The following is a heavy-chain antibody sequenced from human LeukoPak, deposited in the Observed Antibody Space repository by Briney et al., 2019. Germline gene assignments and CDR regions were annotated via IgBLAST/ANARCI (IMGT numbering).Heavy chain of an antibody. CDR2: IYYSGST. J-gene: IGHJ4*02. Sequence: KTSETLSLTCAVSGGSISSGGYSWSWIRQPPGKGLEWIGYIYYSGSTYYNPSLKSRVTISVDTSKNQFSLKLSSVTAADTAVYYCARDYEMSFDYWGQGTLVTVSS. V-gene: IGHV4-31*11. CDR3: ARDYEMSFDY. CDR1: GGSISSGGYS. D-gene: IGHD3-3*01.